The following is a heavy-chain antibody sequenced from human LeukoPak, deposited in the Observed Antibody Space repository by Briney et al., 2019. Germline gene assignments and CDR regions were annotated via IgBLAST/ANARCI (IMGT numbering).Heavy chain of an antibody. D-gene: IGHD5-18*01. J-gene: IGHJ6*02. CDR3: ARVGGDSYGHGGRYGMDV. Sequence: GRSLRLSCAASGFTFSSYGMHWVRQAPGKGLEWVAVISYDGSNKYYADSVKGRFTISRDNSKNTLYLQMNSLRAEDTAVYYCARVGGDSYGHGGRYGMDVWGQGTTVTVSS. V-gene: IGHV3-30*03. CDR1: GFTFSSYG. CDR2: ISYDGSNK.